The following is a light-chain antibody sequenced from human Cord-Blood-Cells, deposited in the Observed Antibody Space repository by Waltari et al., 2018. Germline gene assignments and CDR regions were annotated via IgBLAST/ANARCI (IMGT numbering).Light chain of an antibody. Sequence: SYELTQPPSVSVSPGQTASITCAGDKLGDKYACWYQQKPGQSPVLVIYQDSKRPSGIPELFSGSNSGNTATLTISGTQAMDEADYYCRAWDSSTAVFGGGTKLTVL. V-gene: IGLV3-1*01. CDR3: RAWDSSTAV. CDR2: QDS. J-gene: IGLJ3*02. CDR1: KLGDKY.